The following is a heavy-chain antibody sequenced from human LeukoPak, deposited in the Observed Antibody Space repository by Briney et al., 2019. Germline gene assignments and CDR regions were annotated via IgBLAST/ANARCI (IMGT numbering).Heavy chain of an antibody. V-gene: IGHV6-1*01. CDR3: ARGDIVATIPLYYYGMDV. J-gene: IGHJ6*02. Sequence: SQTLSLTCAISGDSVSSNSAAWNWIRQSPSRGLEWLGRTYYRSKWYNDYAVSVKSRITINPDTAKNQFSLQLTSVTPEDTAVYYCARGDIVATIPLYYYGMDVWGQGTTVTVSS. CDR1: GDSVSSNSAA. D-gene: IGHD5-12*01. CDR2: TYYRSKWYN.